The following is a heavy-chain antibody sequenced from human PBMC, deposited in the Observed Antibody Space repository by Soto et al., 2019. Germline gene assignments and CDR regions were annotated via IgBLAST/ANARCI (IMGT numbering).Heavy chain of an antibody. CDR1: GYSFTSYW. Sequence: GESLKISCKGSGYSFTSYWISWVRQMPGKGLEWMGRIDPSDSYTNYSPSFQGHVTISADKSISTAYLQWSSLKASDTAMYYCARLREYRYTFGWLDHWGQGAPVTVS. D-gene: IGHD5-18*01. CDR2: IDPSDSYT. CDR3: ARLREYRYTFGWLDH. V-gene: IGHV5-10-1*01. J-gene: IGHJ5*02.